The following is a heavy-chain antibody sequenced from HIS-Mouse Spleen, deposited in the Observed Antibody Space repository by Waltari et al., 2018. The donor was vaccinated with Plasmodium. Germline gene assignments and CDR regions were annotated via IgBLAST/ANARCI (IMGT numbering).Heavy chain of an antibody. J-gene: IGHJ4*02. D-gene: IGHD1-26*01. CDR2: IYSGGST. V-gene: IGHV3-66*01. CDR3: ATPRVGGSYFDY. Sequence: EVQLVESGGGLVQPGGSLRLSCAAYGFTVSSNYMSWVRQAPGKGLEWVSVIYSGGSTYYADSVKGRFTISRDNSKNTLYLQMNSLRAEDTAVYYCATPRVGGSYFDYWGQGTLVTVSS. CDR1: GFTVSSNY.